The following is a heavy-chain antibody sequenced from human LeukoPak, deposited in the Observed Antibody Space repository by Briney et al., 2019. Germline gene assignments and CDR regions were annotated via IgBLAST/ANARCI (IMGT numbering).Heavy chain of an antibody. CDR3: ARHMDYYYYGMDV. CDR2: IYHSGST. Sequence: SETLSLTCTVSGYSISSGYYWGWIRQPPGKGLEWIGSIYHSGSTYYNPSLKSRVTISVDTSKSQFSLKLSSVTAADTAVYYCARHMDYYYYGMDVWGQGTTVTVSS. CDR1: GYSISSGYY. V-gene: IGHV4-38-2*02. J-gene: IGHJ6*02.